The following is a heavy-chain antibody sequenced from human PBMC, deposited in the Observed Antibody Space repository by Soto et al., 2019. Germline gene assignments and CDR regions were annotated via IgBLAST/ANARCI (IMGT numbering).Heavy chain of an antibody. CDR3: ARDRLFAVTTSYYGTDV. D-gene: IGHD4-17*01. J-gene: IGHJ6*02. Sequence: SVKVSCKASGFTFTSSAVQWVRQARGQRLEWIGWIVVGSGNTNYAQKFQDRVTITRDNSTSTAYMELSSLRSEDTAVYYCARDRLFAVTTSYYGTDVWGQGTTVTVSS. CDR1: GFTFTSSA. V-gene: IGHV1-58*01. CDR2: IVVGSGNT.